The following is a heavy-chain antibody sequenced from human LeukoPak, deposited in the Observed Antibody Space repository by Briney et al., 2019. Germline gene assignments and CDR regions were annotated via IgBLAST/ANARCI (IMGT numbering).Heavy chain of an antibody. CDR2: IYPGDSDT. CDR3: ARHVRYCSGGNCYYFDY. CDR1: GYSFTSYW. D-gene: IGHD2-15*01. V-gene: IGHV5-51*01. Sequence: GESLKISCKGSGYSFTSYWIRWVRQMPGKGLEWMGIIYPGDSDTRYSPSFQGQVTISADKSISTAYLQWSSLKASDTAMYYCARHVRYCSGGNCYYFDYWGQGTLVTVSS. J-gene: IGHJ4*02.